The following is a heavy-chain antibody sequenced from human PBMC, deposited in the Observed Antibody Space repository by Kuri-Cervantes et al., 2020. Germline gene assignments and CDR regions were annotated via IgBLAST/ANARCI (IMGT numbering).Heavy chain of an antibody. J-gene: IGHJ5*02. D-gene: IGHD6-19*01. CDR3: VRPYSSGLLGS. V-gene: IGHV1-18*01. CDR1: GYTFTSYG. CDR2: ISAYNGDT. Sequence: ASVKVSCKASGYTFTSYGISWVRQAPGQGLEWMGWISAYNGDTNYAQKLQGRVTMTTDTSTSTAYMELRSLGSDDTAVYYCVRPYSSGLLGSWGQGTLVTVSS.